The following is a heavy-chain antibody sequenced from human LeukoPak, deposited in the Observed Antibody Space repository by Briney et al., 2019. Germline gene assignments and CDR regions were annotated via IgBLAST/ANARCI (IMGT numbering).Heavy chain of an antibody. V-gene: IGHV3-43D*04. CDR3: AKDRGVYTLDY. CDR1: GFTFDDYA. CDR2: ISWDGGST. J-gene: IGHJ4*02. Sequence: GGSLRLSCAASGFTFDDYAMHWVRQAPGKGLEWVSLISWDGGSTYYADSVKGRFTISRDNSKNTLYLQMNSLRAEDTAVYYCAKDRGVYTLDYWGQGTLVTVSS. D-gene: IGHD2-8*01.